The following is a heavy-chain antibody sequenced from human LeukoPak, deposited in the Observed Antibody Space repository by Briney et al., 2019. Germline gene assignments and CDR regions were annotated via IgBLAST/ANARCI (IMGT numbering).Heavy chain of an antibody. CDR3: AKDRGQWLVLYGMDV. CDR1: GFTFSSYG. J-gene: IGHJ6*02. V-gene: IGHV3-30*18. CDR2: ISYDGSNK. D-gene: IGHD6-19*01. Sequence: GGSLRLSCAASGFTFSSYGMHWVRQAPGKGLEWVAVISYDGSNKYYADSVKGRFTISRDNSKNTLYLQMNSLRAEDTAVYYRAKDRGQWLVLYGMDVWGQGTTVTVSS.